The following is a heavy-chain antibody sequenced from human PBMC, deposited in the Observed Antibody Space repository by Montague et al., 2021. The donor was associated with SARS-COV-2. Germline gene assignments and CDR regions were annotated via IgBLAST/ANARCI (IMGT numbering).Heavy chain of an antibody. V-gene: IGHV4-59*12. CDR3: ARGGGYSYGALDY. Sequence: SETLSLTCSVSGVSISSYYWTWIRQHPGKGLEWIGFIYYSGSTNYNPSLKSRVTISVDTSKKQFSLRLNSVTAADTAVYYCARGGGYSYGALDYWGQGTLVTVSS. CDR1: GVSISSYY. D-gene: IGHD5-18*01. J-gene: IGHJ4*02. CDR2: IYYSGST.